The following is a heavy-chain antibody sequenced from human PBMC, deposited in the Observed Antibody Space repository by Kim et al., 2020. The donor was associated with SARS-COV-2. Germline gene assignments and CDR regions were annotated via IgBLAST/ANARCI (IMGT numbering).Heavy chain of an antibody. CDR1: GYTLTELS. J-gene: IGHJ6*02. CDR3: ATAAIAAAGTSYYYYYGMDV. D-gene: IGHD6-13*01. Sequence: ASVKVSCKVSGYTLTELSMHWVRQAPGKGLEWMGGFDPEDGETIYAQKFQGRVTMTEDTSTDTAYMELSSLRSEDTAVYYCATAAIAAAGTSYYYYYGMDVWGQGTTVTVSS. CDR2: FDPEDGET. V-gene: IGHV1-24*01.